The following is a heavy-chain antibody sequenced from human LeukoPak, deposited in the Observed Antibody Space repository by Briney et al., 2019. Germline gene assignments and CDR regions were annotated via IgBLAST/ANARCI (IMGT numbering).Heavy chain of an antibody. Sequence: SETLSLTCTVSGGSISSSSCYWGWIRQPPGKGLEWIGSIYYSGSTYYNPSLKSRVTISVDTSKNQFSLKLSSVTAADTAVYYCARLWFGELFYFDYWGQGTLVTVSS. D-gene: IGHD3-10*01. J-gene: IGHJ4*02. CDR3: ARLWFGELFYFDY. CDR2: IYYSGST. CDR1: GGSISSSSCY. V-gene: IGHV4-39*01.